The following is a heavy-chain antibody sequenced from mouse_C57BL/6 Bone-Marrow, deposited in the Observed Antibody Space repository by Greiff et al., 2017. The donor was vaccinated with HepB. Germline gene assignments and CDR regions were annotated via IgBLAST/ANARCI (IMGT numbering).Heavy chain of an antibody. D-gene: IGHD1-1*01. CDR2: IYPRSGNT. V-gene: IGHV1-81*01. J-gene: IGHJ2*01. Sequence: QLQQSGAELARPGASVKLSCKASGYTFTSYGISWVKQRTGQGLEWIGEIYPRSGNTYYNEKFKGKATLTADKSSSTAYMELRSLTSEDSAVYFCAIYGSSSPYFDYWGQGTTLTVSS. CDR3: AIYGSSSPYFDY. CDR1: GYTFTSYG.